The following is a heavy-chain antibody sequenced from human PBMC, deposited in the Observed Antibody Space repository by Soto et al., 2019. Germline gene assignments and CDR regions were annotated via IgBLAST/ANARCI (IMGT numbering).Heavy chain of an antibody. CDR2: SYYSGST. J-gene: IGHJ6*02. CDR1: SFTSSSSY. V-gene: IGHV4-59*01. Sequence: XETLTISWTVASFTSSSSYWGWTRQPPGKGLGWVGYSYYSGSTNYNPSLKSRVTISVDTSKNQFSLKLSSVTAADTAVYYCARDRVVGYDILTGYYTGAYYYYGMDVWGQGTTVTVSS. CDR3: ARDRVVGYDILTGYYTGAYYYYGMDV. D-gene: IGHD3-9*01.